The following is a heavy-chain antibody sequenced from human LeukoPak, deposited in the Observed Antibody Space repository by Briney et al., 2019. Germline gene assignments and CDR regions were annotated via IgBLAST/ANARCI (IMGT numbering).Heavy chain of an antibody. CDR1: GFTFSSYG. Sequence: GGSLRLSCAASGFTFSSYGMSWVRQAPGKGLEWVSGISGSGGSTYYADSVKGRFTISRDNSKNTLYLHMNSLSAEDTAVYYCAKGHRYSGSYHFDYWGQGTLVTVSS. CDR2: ISGSGGST. D-gene: IGHD1-26*01. CDR3: AKGHRYSGSYHFDY. V-gene: IGHV3-23*01. J-gene: IGHJ4*02.